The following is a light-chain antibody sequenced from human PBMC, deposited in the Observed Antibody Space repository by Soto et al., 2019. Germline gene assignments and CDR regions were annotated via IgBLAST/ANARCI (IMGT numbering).Light chain of an antibody. V-gene: IGKV3-20*01. CDR3: QQYDSALWT. Sequence: IALTQSPDTLSVSPGERATLSCRASQTVSRSDFAWYQQKPGQAPRLLIYAVSTRATGVPDRFSGGGSGTDFTLTITRLEPEDFAVYYCQQYDSALWTFGQGTKVEMK. CDR1: QTVSRSD. CDR2: AVS. J-gene: IGKJ1*01.